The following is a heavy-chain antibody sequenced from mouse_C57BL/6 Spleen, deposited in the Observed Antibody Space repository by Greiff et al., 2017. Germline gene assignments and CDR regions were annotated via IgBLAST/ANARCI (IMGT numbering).Heavy chain of an antibody. CDR3: VRGGSDSYAMDY. Sequence: EVNVVESGGGLVQPKGSLKLSCAASGFSFNTYAMNWVRQAPGKGLEWVARIRSKSNNYATYYAVAVKDRFTIYRDDSESMLYLQMNNLKTEDTAMYDCVRGGSDSYAMDYWGQGTSVTVST. D-gene: IGHD2-13*01. V-gene: IGHV10-1*01. J-gene: IGHJ4*01. CDR1: GFSFNTYA. CDR2: IRSKSNNYAT.